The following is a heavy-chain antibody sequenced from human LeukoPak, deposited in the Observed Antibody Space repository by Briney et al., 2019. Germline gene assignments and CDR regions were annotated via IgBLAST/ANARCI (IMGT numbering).Heavy chain of an antibody. J-gene: IGHJ6*03. CDR2: ISWNSGSI. V-gene: IGHV3-9*01. CDR1: GFTFDDYA. Sequence: GGSLRLSCAASGFTFDDYAMHWVRQAPGKGLEWVSGISWNSGSIGYADSVKGRFTISRDNAKNSLYLQMNSLRAEDTALYYCAKDGSSSADYYYNYMDVWGKGTTVTVSS. D-gene: IGHD6-6*01. CDR3: AKDGSSSADYYYNYMDV.